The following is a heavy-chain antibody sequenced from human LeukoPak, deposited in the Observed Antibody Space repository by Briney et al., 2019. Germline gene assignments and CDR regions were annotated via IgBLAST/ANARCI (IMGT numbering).Heavy chain of an antibody. CDR1: GFTFNSYA. CDR3: AGQGGYTSVWYSLDN. V-gene: IGHV3-30-3*01. Sequence: TGGSLRLSCAASGFTFNSYAMHWVRQAPGKGREWVAVISYDGGNEYYADSVKGRFTISRDNSKNTLYLQMNSLRAEDTAVYYCAGQGGYTSVWYSLDNWGQGTLVTVSS. D-gene: IGHD6-19*01. J-gene: IGHJ4*02. CDR2: ISYDGGNE.